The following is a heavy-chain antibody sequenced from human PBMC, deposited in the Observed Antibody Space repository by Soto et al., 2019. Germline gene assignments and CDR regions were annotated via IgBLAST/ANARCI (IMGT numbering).Heavy chain of an antibody. J-gene: IGHJ4*02. D-gene: IGHD1-1*01. V-gene: IGHV3-7*01. CDR1: GFTFRSYW. CDR2: ISQDGSAK. CDR3: ARVWNDGRIDY. Sequence: VGSLRLSCAGSGFTFRSYWMSWVRQAPGKGLEWVANISQDGSAKFYMDSMKGRFTISRDNAENSLYLQMNSLRAEDTAVYYCARVWNDGRIDYWGQGTLVTVSS.